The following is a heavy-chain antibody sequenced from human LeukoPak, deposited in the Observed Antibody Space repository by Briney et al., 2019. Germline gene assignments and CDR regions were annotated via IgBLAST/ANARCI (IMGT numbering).Heavy chain of an antibody. CDR3: ARLREIPVFGVVTKSTSYFDY. D-gene: IGHD3-3*01. CDR2: IKQDRSEK. V-gene: IGHV3-7*01. CDR1: EFTFTNYW. J-gene: IGHJ4*02. Sequence: GGSLRLSCAASEFTFTNYWMSWVRQAPGKGLELVANIKQDRSEKYYVDSVKGRFTISRDNAKNSLYLQMNSLRAEDTAVYYCARLREIPVFGVVTKSTSYFDYWGQGTLVTVPS.